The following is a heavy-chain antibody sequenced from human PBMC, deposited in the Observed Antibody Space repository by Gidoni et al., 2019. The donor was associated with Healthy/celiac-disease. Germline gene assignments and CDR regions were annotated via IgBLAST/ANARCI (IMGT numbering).Heavy chain of an antibody. CDR3: ARGGRGTFRPDY. CDR1: GGSFSGYY. D-gene: IGHD1-1*01. V-gene: IGHV4-34*01. J-gene: IGHJ4*02. Sequence: QVQLQQWGAGLLKPSETLSLTCAVYGGSFSGYYWSWIRQPPGKGLEWIGEINHSVSTNYNPSLKSRVTISVDTSKNQFSLTLSSVTAADTAVYYCARGGRGTFRPDYWGQGTLVTVSS. CDR2: INHSVST.